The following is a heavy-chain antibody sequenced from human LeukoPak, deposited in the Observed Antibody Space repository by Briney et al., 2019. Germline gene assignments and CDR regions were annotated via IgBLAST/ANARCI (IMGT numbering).Heavy chain of an antibody. CDR2: INSDRSST. CDR1: GFTFSSYW. CDR3: ARGGYYYDSSGFPYYYGMDV. V-gene: IGHV3-74*01. Sequence: PGGSLRLPCAASGFTFSSYWMHWVRQAPGKGLVWASRINSDRSSTSYADSVKGRFTISRDNAKNTLYLQMNSLRAEDTAVYYCARGGYYYDSSGFPYYYGMDVWGQGTTVTVSS. J-gene: IGHJ6*02. D-gene: IGHD3-22*01.